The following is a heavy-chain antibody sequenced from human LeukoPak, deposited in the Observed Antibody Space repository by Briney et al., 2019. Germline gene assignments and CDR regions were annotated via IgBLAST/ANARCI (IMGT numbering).Heavy chain of an antibody. CDR1: GFTFSSYS. Sequence: GGSLRLSCAASGFTFSSYSMNWVRQAQGTGLEWVSSISSSSSYIYYADSVKGRFTISRDNAKNSLYLQMNSLRAEDTAVYYCARVYCSGGSCYGSDYFDYWGQGTLVTVSS. CDR2: ISSSSSYI. J-gene: IGHJ4*02. CDR3: ARVYCSGGSCYGSDYFDY. D-gene: IGHD2-15*01. V-gene: IGHV3-21*01.